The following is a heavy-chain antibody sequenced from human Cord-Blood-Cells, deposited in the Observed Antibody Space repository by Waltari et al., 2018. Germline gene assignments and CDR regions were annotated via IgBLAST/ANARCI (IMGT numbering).Heavy chain of an antibody. CDR2: IYHSGST. D-gene: IGHD1-26*01. CDR3: ARRRELLGFDY. J-gene: IGHJ4*02. CDR1: GYSISSGYY. Sequence: QVQLQESGPGLVKPSETLSPTCAVSGYSISSGYYWGWIRQPPGKGLEWIGSIYHSGSTYYNPSLKSRVTISVDTSKNQFSLKLSSVTAADTAVYYCARRRELLGFDYWGQGTLVTVSS. V-gene: IGHV4-38-2*01.